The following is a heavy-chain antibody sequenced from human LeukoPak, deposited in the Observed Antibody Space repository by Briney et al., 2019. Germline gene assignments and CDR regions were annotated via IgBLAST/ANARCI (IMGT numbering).Heavy chain of an antibody. CDR2: IYPGDSDT. Sequence: GESLKISCKGSGYNFTSYWIGWVRPMPGKGLEWMGIIYPGDSDTRYSPSFQGQVTISADKSISTAYLQWSSLKASDTAMYYCARQTAQYSSSWYRPFDYWGQGTLVTVSS. J-gene: IGHJ4*02. CDR3: ARQTAQYSSSWYRPFDY. D-gene: IGHD6-13*01. CDR1: GYNFTSYW. V-gene: IGHV5-51*01.